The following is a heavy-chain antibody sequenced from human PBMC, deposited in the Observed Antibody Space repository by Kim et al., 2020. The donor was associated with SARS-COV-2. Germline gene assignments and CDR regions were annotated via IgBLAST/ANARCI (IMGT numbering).Heavy chain of an antibody. J-gene: IGHJ4*02. CDR2: ITSSSRYI. V-gene: IGHV3-21*01. CDR1: GFTFSSYT. D-gene: IGHD6-19*01. Sequence: GGSLRLSCAASGFTFSSYTMNWVRQAPGKGLEWVPSITSSSRYIYYADSLKGRFTISRDNAKNSLYLQMNSLRAEDTAVYYCARDAGYSSGWVFDYWGQG. CDR3: ARDAGYSSGWVFDY.